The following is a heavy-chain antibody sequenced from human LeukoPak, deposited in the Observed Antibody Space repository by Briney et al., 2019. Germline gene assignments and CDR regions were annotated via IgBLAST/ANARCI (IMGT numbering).Heavy chain of an antibody. D-gene: IGHD3-10*01. CDR3: ARDAITMVRGVIKIPDY. V-gene: IGHV1-2*02. J-gene: IGHJ4*02. CDR2: INPNSGGT. CDR1: GYTFTGYY. Sequence: GASVKVSCKASGYTFTGYYMHWVRQAPGQGLEWMGWINPNSGGTNYAQKFQGRVTMTRDTSISTAYMELSRLRSDDTAVYYCARDAITMVRGVIKIPDYWGQGTLVTVSS.